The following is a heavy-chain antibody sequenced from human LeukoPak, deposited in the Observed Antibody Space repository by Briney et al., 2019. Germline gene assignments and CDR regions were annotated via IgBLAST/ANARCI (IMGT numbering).Heavy chain of an antibody. Sequence: GGFLRLSCAASQFSFNTSAMSWIRQVPGKGLEWVAGISVNGDSTYYADSVRGRFTLSRDNSKNTLYLQINSLRAEDSAIYYCAKFLRGGNSYGYSFDYWGQGTLVTVSS. V-gene: IGHV3-23*01. CDR3: AKFLRGGNSYGYSFDY. D-gene: IGHD5-12*01. CDR1: QFSFNTSA. J-gene: IGHJ4*02. CDR2: ISVNGDST.